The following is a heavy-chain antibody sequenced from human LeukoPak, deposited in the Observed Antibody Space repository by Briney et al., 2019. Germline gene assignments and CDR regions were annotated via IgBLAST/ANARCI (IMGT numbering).Heavy chain of an antibody. CDR2: ISYDGSNK. Sequence: GGSLRLSCAASGFTFSSYAMHWVRQAPGKGLEWVAVISYDGSNKYYADSVKGRFTISRDNSENTLYLQMNSLRAEDTAVYYCARDMPPSTVTTVYYYYYYMDVWGKGTTVTVSS. J-gene: IGHJ6*03. CDR3: ARDMPPSTVTTVYYYYYYMDV. CDR1: GFTFSSYA. D-gene: IGHD4-17*01. V-gene: IGHV3-30*04.